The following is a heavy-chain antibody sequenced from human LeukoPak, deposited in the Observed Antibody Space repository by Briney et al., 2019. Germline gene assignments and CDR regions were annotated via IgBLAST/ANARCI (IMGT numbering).Heavy chain of an antibody. J-gene: IGHJ3*02. CDR1: GFTFNRYW. Sequence: PGGSLRLSCVASGFTFNRYWMIWVRQAPGEGLEGVANVNREGNEKHYVDSVEGRFTISRDKAKNSLYLQMNSLRNEDTAVYYCVRDDGNRTGSTYFDAFDIWGRGTLVTVSS. D-gene: IGHD3-9*01. V-gene: IGHV3-7*03. CDR2: VNREGNEK. CDR3: VRDDGNRTGSTYFDAFDI.